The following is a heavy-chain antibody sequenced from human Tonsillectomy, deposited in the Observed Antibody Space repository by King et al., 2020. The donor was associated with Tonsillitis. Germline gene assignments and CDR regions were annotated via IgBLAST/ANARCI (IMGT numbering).Heavy chain of an antibody. V-gene: IGHV3-21*01. D-gene: IGHD6-19*01. Sequence: VQLVESGGGLVKPGGSLRLSCAASGFTFISYSMNWVRQAPGKGLEWVSSISSSSYIYYADSVKGRFTISRDNAKNSLFLHMNSLRAEDTAVYYCAREGYSSPDYFDYWGQGTLVTVSS. CDR1: GFTFISYS. J-gene: IGHJ4*02. CDR3: AREGYSSPDYFDY. CDR2: ISSSSYI.